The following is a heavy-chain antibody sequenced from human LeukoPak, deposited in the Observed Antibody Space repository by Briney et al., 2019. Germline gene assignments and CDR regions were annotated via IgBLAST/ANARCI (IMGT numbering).Heavy chain of an antibody. Sequence: GGSLRLSCAASGFTFSSYGMHWVRQAPGKGLEWVAVISYDGSNKYYVDSVKGRFTISRDNSKNTLYLQMNSLRAEDTAVYYCAKDGQGFDYWGQGTLVTVSS. CDR3: AKDGQGFDY. J-gene: IGHJ4*02. CDR2: ISYDGSNK. V-gene: IGHV3-30*18. CDR1: GFTFSSYG.